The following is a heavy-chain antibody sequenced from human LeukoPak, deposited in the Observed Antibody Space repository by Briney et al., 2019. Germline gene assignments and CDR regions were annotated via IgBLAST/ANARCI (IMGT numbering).Heavy chain of an antibody. CDR2: IYHSGST. CDR1: GYSISSGYY. J-gene: IGHJ4*02. D-gene: IGHD2-2*01. CDR3: ARGTKPTALYYFDY. V-gene: IGHV4-38-2*02. Sequence: PSETLSLTCTVSGYSISSGYYWGWIRQPPGKGLEWIGSIYHSGSTYYNPSLKSRVTISVDTSKNQFSLKLSSVTAADTAVYYCARGTKPTALYYFDYWGQGTLVTVSS.